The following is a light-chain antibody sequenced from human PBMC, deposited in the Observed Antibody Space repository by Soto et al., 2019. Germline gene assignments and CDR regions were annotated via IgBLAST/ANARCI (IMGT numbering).Light chain of an antibody. J-gene: IGKJ5*01. Sequence: EIVLTQSPVTLSLSPGEGATLSCRASQNINRYLAWYQQKPGQSPRLLIYDASNRATGTPARFSGSGSGTDFTLAISSLEPEDFAVYCCQQRDNWPLTFGQGTRLEIK. CDR3: QQRDNWPLT. CDR2: DAS. CDR1: QNINRY. V-gene: IGKV3-11*01.